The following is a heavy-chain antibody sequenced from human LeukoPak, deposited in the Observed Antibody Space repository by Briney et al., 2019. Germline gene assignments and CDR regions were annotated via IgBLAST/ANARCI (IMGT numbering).Heavy chain of an antibody. Sequence: PGGSLRLSCAASGFTFDDYAMHWVRQAPGKGLEWVSLISGDGGSTYYADSVKSRFTISRDNSKNTLYLQMNSLRAEDTAVYYCAKQGRAVAGTRYYYYYYMDVWGKGTTVTVSS. J-gene: IGHJ6*03. CDR1: GFTFDDYA. CDR3: AKQGRAVAGTRYYYYYYMDV. CDR2: ISGDGGST. D-gene: IGHD6-19*01. V-gene: IGHV3-43*02.